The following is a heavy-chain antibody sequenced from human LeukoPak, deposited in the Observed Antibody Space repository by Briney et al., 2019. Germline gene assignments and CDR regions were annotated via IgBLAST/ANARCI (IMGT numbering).Heavy chain of an antibody. D-gene: IGHD2-15*01. Sequence: GESLKIFCSGSGYSFTRYWIAWVRQMPGKGLEARGMYYHGDSGTSYSPSFQGQVTISADKSISTAYLQWSSLRAWGSAMYYCARRLCSGGSCYPDYWGQGTLVTVSS. CDR1: GYSFTRYW. CDR2: YYHGDSGT. J-gene: IGHJ4*02. CDR3: ARRLCSGGSCYPDY. V-gene: IGHV5-51*01.